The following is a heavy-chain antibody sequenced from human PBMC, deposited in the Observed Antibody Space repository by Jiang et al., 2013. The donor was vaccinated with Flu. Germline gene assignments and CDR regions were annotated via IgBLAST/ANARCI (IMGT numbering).Heavy chain of an antibody. D-gene: IGHD6-13*01. V-gene: IGHV1-69*01. CDR3: ARRSQAADYYYGMDV. CDR2: IIPIVGTA. Sequence: QSGAEVKKPGSSVKVSCKASGDTFNNHAISWVRQAPGQGLEWMGGIIPIVGTAKYAQRFQGRLTISAHESTRTADIELSSLTSDDTAVYYCARRSQAADYYYGMDVWGQGTTVTVS. J-gene: IGHJ6*02. CDR1: GDTFNNHA.